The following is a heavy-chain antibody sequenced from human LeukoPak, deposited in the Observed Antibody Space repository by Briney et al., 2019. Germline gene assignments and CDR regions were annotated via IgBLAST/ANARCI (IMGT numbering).Heavy chain of an antibody. V-gene: IGHV4-31*03. Sequence: SETLSLTCTVSGGSISSGGYYWSWNRQHPGKGLEWIGYIYYSGSTYYNPSLKSRVTISVDTSKNQFSLKLSSVTAADTAVYYCTRGIWFGEFNWFDPWGQGTLVTVSS. J-gene: IGHJ5*02. CDR2: IYYSGST. CDR1: GGSISSGGYY. CDR3: TRGIWFGEFNWFDP. D-gene: IGHD3-10*01.